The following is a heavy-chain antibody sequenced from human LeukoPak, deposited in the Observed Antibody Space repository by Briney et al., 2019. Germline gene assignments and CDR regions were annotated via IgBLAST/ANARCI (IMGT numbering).Heavy chain of an antibody. D-gene: IGHD3-3*01. Sequence: SETLSLTCAVYGGSFSGYYWSWIRQPPGKGLEWIGEINHSGGTNYNPSLKSRVTISVDTSKNQFSLKLSSVTAADTAVYYCARARITIFGVVTQHDYWGQGTLVTVSS. J-gene: IGHJ4*02. CDR1: GGSFSGYY. CDR3: ARARITIFGVVTQHDY. V-gene: IGHV4-34*01. CDR2: INHSGGT.